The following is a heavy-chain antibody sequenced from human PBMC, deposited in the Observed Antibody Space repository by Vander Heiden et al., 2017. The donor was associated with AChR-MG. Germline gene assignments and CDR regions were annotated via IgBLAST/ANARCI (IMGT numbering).Heavy chain of an antibody. CDR2: IIPIFGTA. CDR1: GGTFSSYA. J-gene: IGHJ5*02. V-gene: IGHV1-69*06. Sequence: QVQLVQSGAEVKKPGSSVKVSCKASGGTFSSYAISWVRQAPGQGLEWMGGIIPIFGTANYAQKFQGRVTITADKSTSTAYMELSSLRSEDTAVYYCARMGGAVDTAPFLSGFDPWGQGTLVTVSS. CDR3: ARMGGAVDTAPFLSGFDP. D-gene: IGHD5-18*01.